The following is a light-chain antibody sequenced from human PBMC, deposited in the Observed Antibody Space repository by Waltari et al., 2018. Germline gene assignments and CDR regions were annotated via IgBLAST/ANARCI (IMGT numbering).Light chain of an antibody. Sequence: QLVLTQSPSASASLGASVKLTCTLNSGHSSNVVAWLQQQQEKGPRYLMKVNSDGSHSKGDEIPDRFSGSSSGAERYLTISSGQSEDEADYYCQTGGHGTWVFGGGTKLTVL. CDR1: SGHSSNV. V-gene: IGLV4-69*01. CDR2: VNSDGSH. CDR3: QTGGHGTWV. J-gene: IGLJ3*02.